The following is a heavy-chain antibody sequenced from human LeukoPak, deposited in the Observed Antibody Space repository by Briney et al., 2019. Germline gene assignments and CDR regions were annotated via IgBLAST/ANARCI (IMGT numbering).Heavy chain of an antibody. J-gene: IGHJ3*02. V-gene: IGHV1-69*06. CDR2: IIPIFGTA. D-gene: IGHD5-24*01. CDR3: ARIRDGYNDAYDI. CDR1: GGTFSSYA. Sequence: ASVKVSCKASGGTFSSYAISWVRQAPGQGLEWMGGIIPIFGTANCAQKFQGRVTITADKSTSTAYMELSSLRSEDTAIYYCARIRDGYNDAYDIWGQGTVVTVPS.